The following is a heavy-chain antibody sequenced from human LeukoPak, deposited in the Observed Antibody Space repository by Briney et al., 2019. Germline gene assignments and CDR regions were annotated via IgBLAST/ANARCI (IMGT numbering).Heavy chain of an antibody. CDR3: ARGFGGGNPSSFDP. Sequence: GGSLSLSCAASGFTFSSYSMNWVRQAPGKGLEWVSSISSSSSYIYYADSVKGRFTISRDNAKNSLYLQMNSLRAEDTAVYYCARGFGGGNPSSFDPWGQGTLVTVSS. CDR1: GFTFSSYS. D-gene: IGHD4-23*01. CDR2: ISSSSSYI. V-gene: IGHV3-21*01. J-gene: IGHJ5*02.